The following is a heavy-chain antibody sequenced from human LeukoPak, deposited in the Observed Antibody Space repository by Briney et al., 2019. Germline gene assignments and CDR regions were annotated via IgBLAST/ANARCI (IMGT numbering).Heavy chain of an antibody. CDR2: INVNGGAM. V-gene: IGHV3-11*01. CDR1: GFSFKDYY. D-gene: IGHD6-13*01. Sequence: PGGSLRLSRAASGFSFKDYYFSWIRQAPGKGLEWVSFINVNGGAMYYADFVKGRFTISRDNAKSSLYLEMNSLRVEDTAVYYCARGPRILAAGSYYFDYWGQGSLVTVSS. CDR3: ARGPRILAAGSYYFDY. J-gene: IGHJ4*02.